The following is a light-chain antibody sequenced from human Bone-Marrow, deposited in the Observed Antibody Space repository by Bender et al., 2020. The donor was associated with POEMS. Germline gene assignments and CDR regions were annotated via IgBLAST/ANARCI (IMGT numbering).Light chain of an antibody. Sequence: QSALTQPPSASGSPGQSVTISCTGTSSDVGAYNYVSWYQQHPGKAPKLVIHDVSKRPSGVPDRFSGSKSGNTASLTVSGLQAEDEADYYCTSYAGSNTWVFGGGTKLTV. CDR1: SSDVGAYNY. CDR3: TSYAGSNTWV. V-gene: IGLV2-8*01. J-gene: IGLJ3*02. CDR2: DVS.